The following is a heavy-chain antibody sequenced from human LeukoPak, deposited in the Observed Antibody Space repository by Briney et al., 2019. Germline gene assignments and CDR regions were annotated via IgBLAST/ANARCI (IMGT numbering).Heavy chain of an antibody. CDR2: IYYTGST. D-gene: IGHD2-2*01. CDR1: GGSIDSYY. V-gene: IGHV4-59*01. Sequence: PSETLSLTCTVSGGSIDSYYWSWIRQPPGKGLEWIGYIYYTGSTEYHPSLKSRVTISLDTSKNQFSLKLTSVTAADTAVYYCARVYQSAEYYFDYWGQGNLVSVTS. CDR3: ARVYQSAEYYFDY. J-gene: IGHJ4*02.